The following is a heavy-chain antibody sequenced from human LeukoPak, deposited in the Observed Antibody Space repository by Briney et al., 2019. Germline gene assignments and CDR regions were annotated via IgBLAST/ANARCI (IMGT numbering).Heavy chain of an antibody. V-gene: IGHV4-59*02. CDR1: GGSVRSYY. D-gene: IGHD5-12*01. J-gene: IGHJ3*02. Sequence: SSETLSLTCTVSGGSVRSYYWSWIRQPPGEGLEWIAYIHNSGSTNYNPSLKSRVTISADTSKNQLSLKLRSVTAADTAVYYCVRDWEGYNFDIWGQGTMVTVSS. CDR2: IHNSGST. CDR3: VRDWEGYNFDI.